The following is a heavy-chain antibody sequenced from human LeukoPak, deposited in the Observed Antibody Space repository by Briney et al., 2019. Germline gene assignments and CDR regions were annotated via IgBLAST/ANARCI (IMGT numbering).Heavy chain of an antibody. J-gene: IGHJ6*02. Sequence: SQTLSLTCTVSGGSINNYYWSWIRQPPGKGLEWIGFISYSGSTNYNPSLKSRVTISVDTSKNHFSLKLSSVTAADTAVYYCAREAVAGGSGSNYYYYGVDVWGQGTTVTVSS. CDR2: ISYSGST. V-gene: IGHV4-59*01. CDR3: AREAVAGGSGSNYYYYGVDV. D-gene: IGHD3-10*01. CDR1: GGSINNYY.